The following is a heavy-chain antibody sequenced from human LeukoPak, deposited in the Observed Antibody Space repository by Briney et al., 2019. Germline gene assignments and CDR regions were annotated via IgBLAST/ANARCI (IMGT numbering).Heavy chain of an antibody. J-gene: IGHJ4*02. CDR2: ISYDGSNK. CDR3: ARVRGYGDYYFDY. CDR1: GFTFSSYA. V-gene: IGHV3-30-3*01. D-gene: IGHD4-17*01. Sequence: GGSLRLSCAASGFTFSSYAMHWVRQASGKGLEWVAVISYDGSNKYYADSVKGRFTISRDNSKNTLYLQMNSLRAEDTAVYYCARVRGYGDYYFDYWGQGTLVTVSS.